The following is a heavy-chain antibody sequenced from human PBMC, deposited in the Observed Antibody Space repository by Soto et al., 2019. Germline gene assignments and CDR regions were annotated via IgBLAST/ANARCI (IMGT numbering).Heavy chain of an antibody. CDR3: ARGGWELLRWAFDI. CDR1: GFTFSSYG. V-gene: IGHV3-30*03. Sequence: QVQLVESGGGVVQPGRSLRLSCAASGFTFSSYGLHWVRQAPGKGLEWVAVISYDGSNKYYADSVKGRFTISRDNSKNTLYLQMNSLRAEDTAVYYCARGGWELLRWAFDIWGQGTMVTVSS. D-gene: IGHD1-26*01. J-gene: IGHJ3*02. CDR2: ISYDGSNK.